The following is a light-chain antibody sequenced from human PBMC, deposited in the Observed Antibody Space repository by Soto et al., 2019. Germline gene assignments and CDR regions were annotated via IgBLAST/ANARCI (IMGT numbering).Light chain of an antibody. CDR2: EVT. CDR1: STDVGGYNA. V-gene: IGLV2-14*01. CDR3: NSFRVSHPYV. J-gene: IGLJ1*01. Sequence: QSVLSQPASVSGSPGQTITISCTGTSTDVGGYNAVSWYQHHPGKAPKLIIYEVTHRPSGVSDRFSASKSGNTASLTISGLQAEDEAHYYCNSFRVSHPYVFGTGTKGTVL.